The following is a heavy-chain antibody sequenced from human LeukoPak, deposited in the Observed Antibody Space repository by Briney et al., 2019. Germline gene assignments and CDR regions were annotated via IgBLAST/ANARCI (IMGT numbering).Heavy chain of an antibody. CDR3: ARLPKSSSSQAFDI. CDR2: IYYSGST. Sequence: SETLSLTCTVSGGSISSSSYFWAWIRQPPRKGLEWIGSIYYSGSTYYNPSLKSRVTISVDTSKSQLSLKVTSVTAADTAIYYCARLPKSSSSQAFDIWGQGTMVTVSS. CDR1: GGSISSSSYF. D-gene: IGHD6-13*01. V-gene: IGHV4-39*01. J-gene: IGHJ3*02.